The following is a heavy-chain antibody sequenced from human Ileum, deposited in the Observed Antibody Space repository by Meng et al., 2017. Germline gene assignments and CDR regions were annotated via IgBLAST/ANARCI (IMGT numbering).Heavy chain of an antibody. J-gene: IGHJ4*02. CDR2: IYHSGST. D-gene: IGHD7-27*01. CDR1: GGSSSSSNW. Sequence: QVPVQGAGPGLVKPSGTLSLTCAVSGGSSSSSNWWSWVRQPPGKGLEWIGEIYHSGSTNYNPSLKSRLTISLDTSKNQVSLKLTSVTAADTAVYYCARDHWGSLDYWGQGILVTVSS. CDR3: ARDHWGSLDY. V-gene: IGHV4-4*02.